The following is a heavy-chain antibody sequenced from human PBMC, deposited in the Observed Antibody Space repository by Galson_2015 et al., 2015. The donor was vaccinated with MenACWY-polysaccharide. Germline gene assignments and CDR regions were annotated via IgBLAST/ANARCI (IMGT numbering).Heavy chain of an antibody. J-gene: IGHJ5*02. CDR1: GYTFANFG. D-gene: IGHD3-3*01. Sequence: SVKVSCKASGYTFANFGVTWVRQAPGQGLEWMGWISTSNGNTYYAQKVQGRVTMTTDTSRTTAYMELRSLTSDDTAVYYCARWHRERKLTMSGVDIWGWFDPWVQGTLVTVSS. V-gene: IGHV1-18*01. CDR2: ISTSNGNT. CDR3: ARWHRERKLTMSGVDIWGWFDP.